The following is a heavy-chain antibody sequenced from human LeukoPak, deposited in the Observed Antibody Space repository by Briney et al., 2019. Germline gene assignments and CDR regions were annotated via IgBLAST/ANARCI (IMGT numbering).Heavy chain of an antibody. D-gene: IGHD4-23*01. Sequence: SETLSLTCTVSGYSISSGYYWGWIRQPPGKGLEWIGSIYHSGSTYYNPSLKSRVTISVDTSKNQFSLKLSSVTAADTAVYYCARARWARAFDIWGQGTMVTASS. CDR1: GYSISSGYY. V-gene: IGHV4-38-2*02. CDR3: ARARWARAFDI. J-gene: IGHJ3*02. CDR2: IYHSGST.